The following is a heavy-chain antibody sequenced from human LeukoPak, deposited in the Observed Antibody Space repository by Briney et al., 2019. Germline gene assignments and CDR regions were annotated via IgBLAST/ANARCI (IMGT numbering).Heavy chain of an antibody. CDR1: GGSITSYY. V-gene: IGHV4-4*07. Sequence: PSETLSLTCTVSGGSITSYYWSWIRPPAGKGLEWIGRIYSNENTNYNPSLKSRVTMSVDTSKNQFSLKLSSVTAADTAVYYCARGGTTPYYFDDWGQGTLVTVPS. D-gene: IGHD2-15*01. CDR2: IYSNENT. CDR3: ARGGTTPYYFDD. J-gene: IGHJ4*02.